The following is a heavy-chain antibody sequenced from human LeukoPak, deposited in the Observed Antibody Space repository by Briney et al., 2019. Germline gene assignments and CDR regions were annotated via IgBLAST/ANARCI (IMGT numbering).Heavy chain of an antibody. V-gene: IGHV3-53*01. CDR1: GFTVSSNY. CDR3: ARVAPPYYYDSSGYFDY. D-gene: IGHD3-22*01. J-gene: IGHJ4*02. Sequence: AGGSLRLSCAASGFTVSSNYMSWVRQAPGKGLEWVSVTYSGGSTYYADSVKGRFTISGDNSKNTLYLQMNSLRAEDTAVYYCARVAPPYYYDSSGYFDYWGQGTLVTVSS. CDR2: TYSGGST.